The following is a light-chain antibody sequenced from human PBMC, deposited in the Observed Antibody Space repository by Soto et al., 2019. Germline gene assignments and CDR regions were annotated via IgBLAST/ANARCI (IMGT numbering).Light chain of an antibody. CDR1: SSDVGGYDF. V-gene: IGLV2-11*01. CDR3: CSYAGSYTLI. J-gene: IGLJ2*01. Sequence: QSVLTQPRSVSGSPGQSVTISCTGTSSDVGGYDFVSWYQQHPGKAPKPMIYDVTNRPSGVPDRFSGSKSGNTASLTISGLQAGDEADYYCCSYAGSYTLIFGGGTKLTVL. CDR2: DVT.